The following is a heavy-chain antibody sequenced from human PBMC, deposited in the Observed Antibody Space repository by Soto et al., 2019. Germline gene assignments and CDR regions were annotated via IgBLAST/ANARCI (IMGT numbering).Heavy chain of an antibody. D-gene: IGHD3-3*01. V-gene: IGHV3-23*01. CDR3: ANTLITIFGVGSDAFDI. Sequence: GSLRLSCAASGFTFISYAMSCFLQSPVKGLEWVSAISGSGGSTYYADSVKGRFTISRDNSKNTLYLQMNSLRAEDTAVYYCANTLITIFGVGSDAFDIWGQGTMVT. CDR2: ISGSGGST. J-gene: IGHJ3*02. CDR1: GFTFISYA.